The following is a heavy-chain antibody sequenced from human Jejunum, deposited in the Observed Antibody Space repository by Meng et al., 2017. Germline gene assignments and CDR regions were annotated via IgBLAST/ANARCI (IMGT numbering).Heavy chain of an antibody. J-gene: IGHJ4*02. V-gene: IGHV1-46*03. CDR1: GYPFTSNY. D-gene: IGHD1-26*01. Sequence: QVQLLQSGAEVKKPGASAKAACKASGYPFTSNYLHGARQAPGQGLEWMGIINPTSGSTSYAQKFQGRVTMTRDTSTSTVYMELSSLRSEDTAVYYCARGADTGRWDYWGQGTLVTVSS. CDR3: ARGADTGRWDY. CDR2: INPTSGST.